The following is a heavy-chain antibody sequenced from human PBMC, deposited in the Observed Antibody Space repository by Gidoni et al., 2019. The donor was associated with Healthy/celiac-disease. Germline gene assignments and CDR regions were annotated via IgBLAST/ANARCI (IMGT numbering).Heavy chain of an antibody. J-gene: IGHJ2*01. D-gene: IGHD6-19*01. CDR1: VGSISSSSYY. CDR3: ARSYVKEQWLVDWYFDL. CDR2: IYYSGST. V-gene: IGHV4-39*01. Sequence: QLQLQASGPGLVKPSETLSLTCTVSVGSISSSSYYWGWIRQPPGKGLEWIGSIYYSGSTYYNPSLKSRVTISVDTSKNQFSLKLSSVTAADTAVYYCARSYVKEQWLVDWYFDLWGRGTLVTVSS.